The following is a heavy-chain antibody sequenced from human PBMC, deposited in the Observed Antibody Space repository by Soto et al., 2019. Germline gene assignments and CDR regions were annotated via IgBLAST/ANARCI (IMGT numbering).Heavy chain of an antibody. V-gene: IGHV4-39*01. J-gene: IGHJ6*02. Sequence: QLQLQESGPGLVKPSETLSLTCTVSGGSISSSSYYWGWIRQPPGKGLEWIGSIYYSGSTYYNPSLTSRVTISVDTYKNQFSLKLSSVTAADTAVYYCARHGERCTNGVCYKVGNYYYGMDVWGQGTTVTVSS. CDR3: ARHGERCTNGVCYKVGNYYYGMDV. D-gene: IGHD2-8*01. CDR1: GGSISSSSYY. CDR2: IYYSGST.